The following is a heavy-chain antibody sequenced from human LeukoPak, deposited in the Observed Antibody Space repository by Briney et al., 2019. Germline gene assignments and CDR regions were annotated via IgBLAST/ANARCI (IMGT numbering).Heavy chain of an antibody. CDR2: INPNSGGT. CDR3: ARAKVKVVGKYYYYMDV. Sequence: ASVKVSCKASGYTFTGYYMHWVRQAPGQGLEWMGWINPNSGGTNYAQKFQGRDTMTRDTSISTAYMELSRLRSYDTAVYYCARAKVKVVGKYYYYMDVWGKGTTVTVSS. V-gene: IGHV1-2*02. J-gene: IGHJ6*03. D-gene: IGHD3-22*01. CDR1: GYTFTGYY.